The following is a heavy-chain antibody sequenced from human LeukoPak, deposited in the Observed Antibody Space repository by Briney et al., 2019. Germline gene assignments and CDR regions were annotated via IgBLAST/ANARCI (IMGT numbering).Heavy chain of an antibody. D-gene: IGHD5-24*01. Sequence: GSSVKVSCKASGGTFSSYAITWVRQAPGPGLEWMGGIGPIFGTAKYPHKFQGRVTITADESTKTAYMELSSLSSEDTAVYYCARDPGEMATTLNAFDIWGHGTMVTVS. J-gene: IGHJ3*02. CDR2: IGPIFGTA. CDR1: GGTFSSYA. V-gene: IGHV1-69*01. CDR3: ARDPGEMATTLNAFDI.